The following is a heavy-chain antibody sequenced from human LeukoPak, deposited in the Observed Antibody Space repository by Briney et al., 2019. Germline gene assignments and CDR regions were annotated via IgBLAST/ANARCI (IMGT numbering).Heavy chain of an antibody. D-gene: IGHD6-13*01. CDR2: IYTSGST. Sequence: SETLSLTCNVSGGFISSYYLSWIRQPAGKGLKWIGRIYTSGSTYYNPSLQSRVTISVDTSKNQFSLKLSSVTAADTAVYYCARDHRYSSSWYGHWFDPWGQGTLVTVSS. J-gene: IGHJ5*02. V-gene: IGHV4-4*07. CDR3: ARDHRYSSSWYGHWFDP. CDR1: GGFISSYY.